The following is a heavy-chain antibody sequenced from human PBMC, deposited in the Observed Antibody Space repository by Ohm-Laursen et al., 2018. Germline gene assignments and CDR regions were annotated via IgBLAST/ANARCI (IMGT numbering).Heavy chain of an antibody. CDR3: ARDEEYRDFYYYGMDV. D-gene: IGHD5-18*01. V-gene: IGHV3-33*01. CDR2: IWYDGNNK. CDR1: GFNFSDYG. J-gene: IGHJ6*02. Sequence: SLRLSCAASGFNFSDYGMHWVRQAPGKGLEWVAVIWYDGNNKYYADSVKGRFTISRGNSKNTLYLQMHGLRVEDTAVYYCARDEEYRDFYYYGMDVWGQGTTVIVSS.